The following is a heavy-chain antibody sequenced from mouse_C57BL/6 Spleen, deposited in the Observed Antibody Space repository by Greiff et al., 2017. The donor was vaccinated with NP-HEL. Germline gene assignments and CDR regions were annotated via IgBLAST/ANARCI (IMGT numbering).Heavy chain of an antibody. J-gene: IGHJ2*01. CDR3: ARGLYDGYYGD. CDR2: IYPGDGDT. D-gene: IGHD2-3*01. V-gene: IGHV1-80*01. CDR1: GYAFSSYW. Sequence: QVQLQQSGAELVKPGASVKISCTASGYAFSSYWMNWVKQRPGKGLEWIGQIYPGDGDTNYNGKFKGKAPLTADKSSSTAYMQISRQASEDSAVYFCARGLYDGYYGDWGKGTTLTVSS.